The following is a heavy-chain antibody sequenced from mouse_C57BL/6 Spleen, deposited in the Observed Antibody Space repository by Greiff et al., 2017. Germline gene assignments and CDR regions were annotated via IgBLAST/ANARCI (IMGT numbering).Heavy chain of an antibody. CDR1: GFTFSSYA. CDR2: ISSGGDYI. Sequence: EVQVVESGEGLVKPGGSLKLSCAASGFTFSSYAMSWVRQTPEKRLEWVAYISSGGDYIYYADTVKGRFTISRDNARNTLYLQMSSLKSEDTAMYYCTRDYYSNWFAYWGQGTLVTVSA. CDR3: TRDYYSNWFAY. J-gene: IGHJ3*01. V-gene: IGHV5-9-1*02. D-gene: IGHD2-5*01.